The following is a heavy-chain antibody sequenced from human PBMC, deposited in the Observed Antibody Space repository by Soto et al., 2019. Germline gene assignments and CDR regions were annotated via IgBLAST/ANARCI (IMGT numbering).Heavy chain of an antibody. D-gene: IGHD4-4*01. J-gene: IGHJ5*02. Sequence: EVHLVESGGGWVQPGGSLRLSCTASGFTFSDSWMTWVRQSPGKGLEWVDRIKPDESEKKYADSVKGRFSISRDNAKNSIYLQMDSVRGEDTAVYYCVRGVSNYASWGPGTLVTVSS. CDR2: IKPDESEK. CDR1: GFTFSDSW. V-gene: IGHV3-7*01. CDR3: VRGVSNYAS.